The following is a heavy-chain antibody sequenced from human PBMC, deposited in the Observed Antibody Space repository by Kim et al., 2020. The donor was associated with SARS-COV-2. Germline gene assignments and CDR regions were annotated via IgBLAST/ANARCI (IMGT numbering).Heavy chain of an antibody. D-gene: IGHD5-12*01. Sequence: YAVSVKSRITINPDTSKNQFSLQLNSVTPEDTAVYYCAREATRNFRYFDYWGQGTLVTVSS. J-gene: IGHJ4*02. V-gene: IGHV6-1*01. CDR3: AREATRNFRYFDY.